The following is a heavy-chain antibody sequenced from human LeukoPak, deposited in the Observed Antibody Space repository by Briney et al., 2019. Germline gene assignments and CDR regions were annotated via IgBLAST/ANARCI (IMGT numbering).Heavy chain of an antibody. D-gene: IGHD1-26*01. CDR2: INPSGGST. CDR3: ARDGAAGSRTGPYDY. V-gene: IGHV1-46*01. CDR1: GYTFTSYA. Sequence: ASVKVSCKASGYTFTSYAMNWVRQAPGQGLEWMGIINPSGGSTSYAQKFQGRVTMTRDMSTSTVYMELSSLRSEDTAVYYCARDGAAGSRTGPYDYWGQGTLVTVSS. J-gene: IGHJ4*02.